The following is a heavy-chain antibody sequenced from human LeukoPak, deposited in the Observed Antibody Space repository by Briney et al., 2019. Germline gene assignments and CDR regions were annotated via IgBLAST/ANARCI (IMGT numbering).Heavy chain of an antibody. CDR2: INHSGST. CDR1: GGSFSGYY. J-gene: IGHJ4*02. CDR3: AVAGYGRRFDY. Sequence: SETLSLTCAVYGGSFSGYYWNWIRQPPGEGLEWIGEINHSGSTNYNPSLKSRVTISVNTSKNQFSLKLRFVTAADTAVYYCAVAGYGRRFDYWGQGTLVTVSS. V-gene: IGHV4-34*01. D-gene: IGHD5-18*01.